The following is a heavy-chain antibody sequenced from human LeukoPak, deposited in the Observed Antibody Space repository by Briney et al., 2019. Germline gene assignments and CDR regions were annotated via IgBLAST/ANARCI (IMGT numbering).Heavy chain of an antibody. CDR1: GGSISSRSDY. J-gene: IGHJ4*02. Sequence: SETLSLTCTVSGGSISSRSDYWGWIRQPPGKGLEWIGSVYYTGSTHYNPSLKSRVTVSVDTSKNQFSLKLSSVTAADTAVYYCARRPGEYGGNDFDYWGQGTLVTVSS. CDR3: ARRPGEYGGNDFDY. D-gene: IGHD4/OR15-4a*01. CDR2: VYYTGST. V-gene: IGHV4-39*01.